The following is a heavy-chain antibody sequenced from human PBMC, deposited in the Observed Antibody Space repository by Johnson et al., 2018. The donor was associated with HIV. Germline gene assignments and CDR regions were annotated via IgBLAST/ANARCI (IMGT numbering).Heavy chain of an antibody. J-gene: IGHJ3*02. D-gene: IGHD5-12*01. CDR1: GFTVISNY. CDR2: IYSRDTT. Sequence: EKLVESGGGLVQPGGSLRLSCAVSGFTVISNYMTWVRQAPGKGLEWVSIIYSRDTTYYVDSVKGRFTISRANAKNSLYLQMNSLRAEDTAVYYCARDRPSKWLRSNDDVFDIWGQGTMVTVSS. CDR3: ARDRPSKWLRSNDDVFDI. V-gene: IGHV3-66*01.